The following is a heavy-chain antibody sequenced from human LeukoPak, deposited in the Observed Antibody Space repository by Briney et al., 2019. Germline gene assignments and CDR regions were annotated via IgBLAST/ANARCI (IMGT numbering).Heavy chain of an antibody. CDR2: SIPIFGTA. Sequence: SVKVSCKASGGTFSSYSISWVRQAPGQGPEWMGGSIPIFGTANYAQKFQGRVTITTDESTSTAYMELSSLRSEDTAVYYCARDIGGSDYGDSRDAFDIWGQGTMVIVSS. V-gene: IGHV1-69*05. J-gene: IGHJ3*02. D-gene: IGHD4-17*01. CDR1: GGTFSSYS. CDR3: ARDIGGSDYGDSRDAFDI.